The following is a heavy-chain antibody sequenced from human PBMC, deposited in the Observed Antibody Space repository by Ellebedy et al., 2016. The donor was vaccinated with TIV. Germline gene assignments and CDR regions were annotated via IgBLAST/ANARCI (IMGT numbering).Heavy chain of an antibody. CDR2: IKEDGSLK. Sequence: GESLKISCAASGFPFDSYVMNWVRQAPGKGLELVAKIKEDGSLKYYVDAVKGRFAISRDNAKNSLYLQMNSLRAEDTAVYYCARYGNLGYWGQGTLVTVSS. CDR1: GFPFDSYV. CDR3: ARYGNLGY. V-gene: IGHV3-7*03. J-gene: IGHJ4*02. D-gene: IGHD1-1*01.